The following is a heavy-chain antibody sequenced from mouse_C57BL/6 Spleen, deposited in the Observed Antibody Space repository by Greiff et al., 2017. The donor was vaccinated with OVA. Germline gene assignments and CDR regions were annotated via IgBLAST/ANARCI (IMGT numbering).Heavy chain of an antibody. J-gene: IGHJ2*01. Sequence: HVQLQQSGTELLKPGASVKLSCKATGYTFTGYWIERVKQRPGHGLEWIGAILPRSGSTTYNEKFKGKATWTTDTTSNTAYMQLSSLTTEDATIYYSARGYYSTYYFDYWGQGTTLTVSS. V-gene: IGHV1-9*01. CDR3: ARGYYSTYYFDY. CDR2: ILPRSGST. D-gene: IGHD1-1*01. CDR1: GYTFTGYW.